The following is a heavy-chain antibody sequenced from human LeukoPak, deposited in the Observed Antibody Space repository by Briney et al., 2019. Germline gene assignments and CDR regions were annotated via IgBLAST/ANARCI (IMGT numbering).Heavy chain of an antibody. CDR3: ARDSSSSVPFDY. CDR1: GFTFSRYS. CDR2: ISSSSSYI. V-gene: IGHV3-21*01. Sequence: PGGSLRLSCAASGFTFSRYSMNWVRQAPGKGLEWVSSISSSSSYIYYADSVKGRFTISRDNAKNSLYLQMNSLRAEDTAVYYCARDSSSSVPFDYWGQGTLVTVSS. D-gene: IGHD6-13*01. J-gene: IGHJ4*02.